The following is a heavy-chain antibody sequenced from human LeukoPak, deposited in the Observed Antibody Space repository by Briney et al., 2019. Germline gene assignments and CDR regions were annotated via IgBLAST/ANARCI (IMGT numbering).Heavy chain of an antibody. D-gene: IGHD6-6*01. CDR2: ISSSSSYI. CDR1: GFTFSSYS. J-gene: IGHJ4*02. Sequence: AGGSLRLSCAASGFTFSSYSMNWVRQAPGKGLEWVSSISSSSSYIYYADSVKGRFTISRDDAKNSLYLQMNSLRPGDTALYYCAKSLWSSSSGYFDYWGQGTLVTVSS. V-gene: IGHV3-21*04. CDR3: AKSLWSSSSGYFDY.